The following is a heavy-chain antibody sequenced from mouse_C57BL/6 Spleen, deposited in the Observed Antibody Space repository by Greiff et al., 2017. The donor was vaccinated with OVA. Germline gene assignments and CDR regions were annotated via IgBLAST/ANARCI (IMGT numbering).Heavy chain of an antibody. Sequence: EVMLVESGGGLVKPGGSLKLSCAASGFTFSSYTMSWVRQTPEKRLEWVATISGGGGNTYYPNSVKGRFTISRDNAKNTLYLQMSRLRSEDTALYDCARQGYGSSHFDYWGQGTTLTVSS. CDR2: ISGGGGNT. D-gene: IGHD1-1*01. CDR3: ARQGYGSSHFDY. CDR1: GFTFSSYT. J-gene: IGHJ2*01. V-gene: IGHV5-9*01.